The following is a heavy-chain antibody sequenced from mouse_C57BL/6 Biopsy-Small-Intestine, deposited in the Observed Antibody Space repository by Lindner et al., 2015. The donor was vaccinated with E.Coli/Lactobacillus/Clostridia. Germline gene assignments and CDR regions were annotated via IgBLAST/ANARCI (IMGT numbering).Heavy chain of an antibody. CDR2: INVYNGNT. J-gene: IGHJ4*01. V-gene: IGHV1-55*01. CDR3: ARKDGFGELEY. CDR1: GYTFTSYG. D-gene: IGHD3-3*01. Sequence: SVKVSCKASGYTFTSYGTSWVRQAPGQGLEWLGCINVYNGNTNYAQKLQGRVTMTTNTSTSTAYMELRNLTSDDTAVYFCARKDGFGELEYWGQGTLVTVSS.